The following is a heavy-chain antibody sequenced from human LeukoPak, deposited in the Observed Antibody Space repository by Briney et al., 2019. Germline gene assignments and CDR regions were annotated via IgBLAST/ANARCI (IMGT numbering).Heavy chain of an antibody. CDR1: GGTFSSYA. V-gene: IGHV1-69*04. CDR3: ARVIVGATGYYFDY. Sequence: SVKVSCKASGGTFSSYAISWVRQAPGQGLEWLRRIIPILGIANYAQKFQGRVTITADKSTSTAYMELSSLRSEDTAVYYCARVIVGATGYYFDYWGQGTLVTVPS. J-gene: IGHJ4*02. D-gene: IGHD1-26*01. CDR2: IIPILGIA.